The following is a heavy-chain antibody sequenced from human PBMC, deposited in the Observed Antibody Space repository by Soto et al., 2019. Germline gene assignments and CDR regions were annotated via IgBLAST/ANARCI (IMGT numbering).Heavy chain of an antibody. CDR2: ISESGGST. CDR3: AKDLVAAAAS. V-gene: IGHV3-23*01. CDR1: GFTFSNYA. Sequence: ETLSLSCVGSGFTFSNYAISWVRQAPGKGLQWVSGISESGGSTHYADSVRGRFAISRDNSKNTVYLQMNSLRAEDTAIYYCAKDLVAAAASWGQGTLVTVSS. J-gene: IGHJ5*02. D-gene: IGHD6-13*01.